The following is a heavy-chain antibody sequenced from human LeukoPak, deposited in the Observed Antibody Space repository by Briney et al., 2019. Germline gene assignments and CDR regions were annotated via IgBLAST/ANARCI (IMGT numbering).Heavy chain of an antibody. D-gene: IGHD3-22*01. CDR3: AREAGDSSGYYYNPDAFDI. J-gene: IGHJ3*02. CDR2: ISAYNGNT. CDR1: GYTFTSYG. Sequence: ASVKVSCKASGYTFTSYGISWVRQAPGQGLEWMGWISAYNGNTNYAQKLQGRVTMTTDTSTGTAYMELRSLGSDDTAVYYCAREAGDSSGYYYNPDAFDIWGQGTMVTVSS. V-gene: IGHV1-18*01.